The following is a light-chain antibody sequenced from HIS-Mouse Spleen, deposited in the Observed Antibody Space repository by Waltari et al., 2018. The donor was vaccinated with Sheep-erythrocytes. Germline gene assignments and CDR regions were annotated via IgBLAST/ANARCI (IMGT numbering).Light chain of an antibody. J-gene: IGLJ3*02. Sequence: SYVLTQPPSVSVSPGQTASITCSGDKLGDKYACWYQQKPGQSPVLVIYQDSKRPSGIPERFSGSNSGNTATLTISGTQAMDEADYYCQAWDRSTWVFGGGTKLTVL. V-gene: IGLV3-1*01. CDR1: KLGDKY. CDR3: QAWDRSTWV. CDR2: QDS.